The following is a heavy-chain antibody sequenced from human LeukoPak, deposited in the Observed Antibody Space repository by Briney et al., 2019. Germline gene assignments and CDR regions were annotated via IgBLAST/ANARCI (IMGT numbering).Heavy chain of an antibody. D-gene: IGHD4-11*01. CDR2: IHYSGST. V-gene: IGHV4-59*01. CDR3: AGYGNYWDWYFDL. CDR1: GGSIGSYY. Sequence: SETLSLTCTVSGGSIGSYYWSWIRQPPGKGLEWIGYIHYSGSTNHNPSLKSRVTISIDTSKNQISLRLTSVTAADTAVYYCAGYGNYWDWYFDLWGRGTLVTVSS. J-gene: IGHJ2*01.